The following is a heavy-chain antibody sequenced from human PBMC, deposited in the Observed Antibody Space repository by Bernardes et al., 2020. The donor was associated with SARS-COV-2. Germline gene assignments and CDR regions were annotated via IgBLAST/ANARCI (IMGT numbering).Heavy chain of an antibody. CDR2: ITGTGGGT. Sequence: GSLRLSCTASGFTFSTYAMGWVRQAPGKGLEWVAGITGTGGGTKYADSVKGRFTISRDNPKNTLYLQMDSLRGEDTAVYFCAKFKSSWLYYFDLWGQGTLVTVSS. CDR3: AKFKSSWLYYFDL. V-gene: IGHV3-23*01. J-gene: IGHJ4*02. CDR1: GFTFSTYA. D-gene: IGHD6-13*01.